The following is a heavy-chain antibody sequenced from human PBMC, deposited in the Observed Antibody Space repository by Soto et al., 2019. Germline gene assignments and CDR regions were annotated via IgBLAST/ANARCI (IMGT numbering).Heavy chain of an antibody. Sequence: GESLKISCRCPGYTFSNFWIAWVRHLPGKGLEWMGIIYPGDHDTRYSPSFHGKVTISADKSINTAYLQWSSLEASDSAFYYCARSPRSSPYFDYWGQGALVTVSS. CDR1: GYTFSNFW. J-gene: IGHJ4*02. V-gene: IGHV5-51*01. D-gene: IGHD6-13*01. CDR2: IYPGDHDT. CDR3: ARSPRSSPYFDY.